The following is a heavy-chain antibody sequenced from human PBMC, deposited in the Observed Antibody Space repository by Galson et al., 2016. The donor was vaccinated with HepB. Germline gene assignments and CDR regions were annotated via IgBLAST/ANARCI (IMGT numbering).Heavy chain of an antibody. CDR3: AADYHDTYFDP. V-gene: IGHV1-58*01. J-gene: IGHJ5*02. CDR1: GFTFSSST. D-gene: IGHD3-16*02. Sequence: SVKVSCKASGFTFSSSTVQWVRQARGQRLEWIGWIGVGSGDISYAQKFQEIGTITSEPSTSTAYMALSSLRSEDTAVYYWAADYHDTYFDPWGQGTLVTITS. CDR2: IGVGSGDI.